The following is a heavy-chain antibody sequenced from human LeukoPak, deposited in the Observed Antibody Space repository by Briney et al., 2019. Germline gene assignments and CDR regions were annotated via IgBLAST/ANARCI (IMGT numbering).Heavy chain of an antibody. CDR2: IKQDGSEK. D-gene: IGHD6-19*01. J-gene: IGHJ6*03. V-gene: IGHV3-7*01. Sequence: GGSLRLSCAASGFTFSSYWMSWVRQAPGKGLEWVANIKQDGSEKYYVDSVKGRFTISRDNAKNSLYLQMNSLRAEDTAAYYCARDLGSYSSGWYYYYYYMDVWGKGTTVTISS. CDR3: ARDLGSYSSGWYYYYYYMDV. CDR1: GFTFSSYW.